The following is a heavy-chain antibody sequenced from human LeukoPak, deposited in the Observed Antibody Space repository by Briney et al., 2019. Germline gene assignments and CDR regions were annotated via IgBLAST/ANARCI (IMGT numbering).Heavy chain of an antibody. CDR1: GFTFSSYA. Sequence: GGSLRLSCAASGFTFSSYAMSWVRQAPGKGLEWVSDIDSGSNNIHHADSVKGRFTISRDNAKNSLYLQMNSLRAEDTAVYYCAELGITMIGGVWGKGTTVTISS. CDR2: IDSGSNNI. D-gene: IGHD3-10*02. CDR3: AELGITMIGGV. V-gene: IGHV3-48*04. J-gene: IGHJ6*04.